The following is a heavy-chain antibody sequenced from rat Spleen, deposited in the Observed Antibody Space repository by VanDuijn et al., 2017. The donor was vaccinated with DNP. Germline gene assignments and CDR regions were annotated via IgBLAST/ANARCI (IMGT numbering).Heavy chain of an antibody. CDR3: ITFEGRNA. CDR1: GFTFSNFG. CDR2: ISPSGDRT. J-gene: IGHJ4*01. Sequence: EVQLVESGGDLVQPGRSLKLSCAASGFTFSNFGMHWLRQARTKGLEWVASISPSGDRTYYRDSVKGRFTISRDNAKSTLYLQMDSLRSEDTATYYCITFEGRNAWGQGTSVTVSS. V-gene: IGHV5-19*01. D-gene: IGHD1-11*01.